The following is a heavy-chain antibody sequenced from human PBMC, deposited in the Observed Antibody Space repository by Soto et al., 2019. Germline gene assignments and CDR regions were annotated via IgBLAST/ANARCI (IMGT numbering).Heavy chain of an antibody. V-gene: IGHV4-4*02. D-gene: IGHD2-21*01. Sequence: SETLSLTCVVSGTSISSSYWWTWVRQSPGKGLEWIGEIYHTGITKYNPSLKTRVTISVDKSSNQFSLKLTSVTAADTAMYYCATLPPRIVVVLSEFPTSGQGSQVTVSS. J-gene: IGHJ5*02. CDR3: ATLPPRIVVVLSEFPT. CDR2: IYHTGIT. CDR1: GTSISSSYW.